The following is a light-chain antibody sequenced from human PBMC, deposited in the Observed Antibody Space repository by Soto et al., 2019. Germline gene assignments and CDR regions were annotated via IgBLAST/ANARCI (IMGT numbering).Light chain of an antibody. CDR1: QTISNR. CDR2: DAS. V-gene: IGKV1-5*01. Sequence: DIQMTQSPSTLSASVGDRVTITCRASQTISNRLAWYQQKPGKPPKLLIHDASSLESGVPSRFSGSGSGTEFTLTISSLQPDDFATYYCQQSIGTFGQGTKVEIK. J-gene: IGKJ1*01. CDR3: QQSIGT.